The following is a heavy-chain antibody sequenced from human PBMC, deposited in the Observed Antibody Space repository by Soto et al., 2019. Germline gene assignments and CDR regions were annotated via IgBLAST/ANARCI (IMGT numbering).Heavy chain of an antibody. CDR1: GFIFRSYW. CDR2: INSDGSST. Sequence: GGSLRLSCAASGFIFRSYWMHWVRQAAGKGLVWVSRINSDGSSTNYADSVKGRFTISRDNAKNTLYLQMNSLRADDTAVYYCARDSSPYYDFWSGFYTYFDYWGQGALVTVSS. V-gene: IGHV3-74*01. CDR3: ARDSSPYYDFWSGFYTYFDY. J-gene: IGHJ4*02. D-gene: IGHD3-3*01.